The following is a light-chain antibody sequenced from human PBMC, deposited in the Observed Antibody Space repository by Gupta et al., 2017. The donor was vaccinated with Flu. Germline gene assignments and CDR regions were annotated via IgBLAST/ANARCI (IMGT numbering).Light chain of an antibody. CDR2: DAS. Sequence: DIQMMQSSSSLSASVGDRVTITCRASQRISSYLNWYQQKPGQAPKLLIYDASSRESGVPSRFSGSGSGTDFTLTISRLQPEDFATYYCQQRNSTPFTFGRGTKVEIK. CDR3: QQRNSTPFT. J-gene: IGKJ4*01. CDR1: QRISSY. V-gene: IGKV1-39*01.